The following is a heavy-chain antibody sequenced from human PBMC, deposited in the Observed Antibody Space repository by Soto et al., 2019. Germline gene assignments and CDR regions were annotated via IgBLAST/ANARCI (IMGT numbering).Heavy chain of an antibody. V-gene: IGHV3-23*01. CDR2: IIDSGGST. CDR1: GFTFSSCA. Sequence: EVQLLESGGGLVQPGGSLRLSCAASGFTFSSCAMGWVRQAPGKGLEWVSDIIDSGGSTYYAASVKGRFTISRDNSKSTLYLPMNSLRAEDTVLYYCAKGRSYYYYYGEDVWGQGTTVTVSS. CDR3: AKGRSYYYYYGEDV. J-gene: IGHJ6*02.